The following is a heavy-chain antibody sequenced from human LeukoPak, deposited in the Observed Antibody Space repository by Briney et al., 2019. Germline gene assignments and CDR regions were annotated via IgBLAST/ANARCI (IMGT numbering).Heavy chain of an antibody. V-gene: IGHV4-59*01. D-gene: IGHD2-2*02. J-gene: IGHJ5*02. CDR1: GGSISSYY. CDR3: AGYARGGCSSTSCYTTWFDP. CDR2: IYYSGST. Sequence: SETLSLTCTVSGGSISSYYWSWIRQPPGKGLEWIGYIYYSGSTNYNPSLKSRVTISVDTSKNQFSLKLSSVTAADTAVYYCAGYARGGCSSTSCYTTWFDPWGQGTLVTVSS.